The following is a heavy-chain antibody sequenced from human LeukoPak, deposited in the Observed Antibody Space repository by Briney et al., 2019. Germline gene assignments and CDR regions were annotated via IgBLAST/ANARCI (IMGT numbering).Heavy chain of an antibody. CDR1: GFTFSDYY. CDR2: ISSSSSYT. CDR3: ASPAGMLDCTNGVCITGGEAFDI. D-gene: IGHD2-8*01. V-gene: IGHV3-11*06. Sequence: GGSLRLSCAASGFTFSDYYMSWIRQAPGKGLEWVSYISSSSSYTNYADSVKGRFTISRDNAKNSLYLQMNSLRAEDTAVYYCASPAGMLDCTNGVCITGGEAFDIWGQGTMVTVSS. J-gene: IGHJ3*02.